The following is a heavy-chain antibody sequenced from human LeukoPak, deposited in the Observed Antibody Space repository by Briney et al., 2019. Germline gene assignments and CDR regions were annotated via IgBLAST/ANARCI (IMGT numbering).Heavy chain of an antibody. V-gene: IGHV1-2*04. CDR2: INPNSGGT. Sequence: ASVKVSCKASGYTFTGYYMHWVRQAPGQGLEWMGWINPNSGGTNYAQKFQGWVTMTRDTSISTAYMELSRLRSDDTAVYYCARDGHITTYYDFWSGYYGFDYWGQGTLVTVSS. D-gene: IGHD3-3*01. CDR1: GYTFTGYY. CDR3: ARDGHITTYYDFWSGYYGFDY. J-gene: IGHJ4*02.